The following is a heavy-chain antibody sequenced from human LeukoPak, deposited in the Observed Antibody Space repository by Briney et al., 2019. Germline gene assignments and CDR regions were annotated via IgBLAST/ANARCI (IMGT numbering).Heavy chain of an antibody. CDR3: VRDSSGTLAFDI. D-gene: IGHD6-25*01. V-gene: IGHV4-38-2*02. Sequence: SETLSLTCTVPGYAISSGYYWGWIRQTPGKGLEWIARIYHDGSTHYNPSLKSRATMSVDTSKNDFSLRLSSVTAADTAIYYCVRDSSGTLAFDIWGQGTMVTVSS. CDR2: IYHDGST. CDR1: GYAISSGYY. J-gene: IGHJ3*02.